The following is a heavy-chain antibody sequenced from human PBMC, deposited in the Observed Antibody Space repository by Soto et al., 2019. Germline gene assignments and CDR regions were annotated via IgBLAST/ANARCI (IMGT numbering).Heavy chain of an antibody. J-gene: IGHJ6*02. V-gene: IGHV1-69*13. CDR2: IIPVFGTT. CDR1: GGTFRNYG. Sequence: GASVKVSCKASGGTFRNYGIGWVRQAPGQGLEWVGGIIPVFGTTNYAQKFQGRVTITADESTSTAYIEVSSLRSEDTAMFYCGRYCSGGSCHTLDYYGMDVWGQGTTVTVSS. CDR3: GRYCSGGSCHTLDYYGMDV. D-gene: IGHD2-15*01.